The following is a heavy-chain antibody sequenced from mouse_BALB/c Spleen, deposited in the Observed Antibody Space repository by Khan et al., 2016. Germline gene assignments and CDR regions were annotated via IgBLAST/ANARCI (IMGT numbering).Heavy chain of an antibody. V-gene: IGHV1S137*01. Sequence: QVQLQQPGAELVRPGVSVKISCKGSGYTFTDYAMHWVKQSHAKSLEWIGVISTYYGDASYNQKFKGKATMTVDKSSSTAYMELARLTSEDSAIYYCARVHGSSPYYFDYWGQGTTLTVSS. CDR3: ARVHGSSPYYFDY. CDR1: GYTFTDYA. CDR2: ISTYYGDA. D-gene: IGHD1-1*01. J-gene: IGHJ2*01.